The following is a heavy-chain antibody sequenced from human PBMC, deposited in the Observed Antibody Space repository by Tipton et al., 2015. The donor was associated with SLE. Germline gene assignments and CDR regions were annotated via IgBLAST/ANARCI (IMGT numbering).Heavy chain of an antibody. CDR2: ISSSGTSI. D-gene: IGHD2-8*02. V-gene: IGHV3-48*03. J-gene: IGHJ4*02. Sequence: SLRLSCTASGFTINNYEMNWVRQAPGKGLEWVSYISSSGTSIYYADSLKGRFTVSRDNAKNSLYLQINSLRAEDTAVYYCARGSCTVDICYGRPYFDFWCQGTLVTVSS. CDR1: GFTINNYE. CDR3: ARGSCTVDICYGRPYFDF.